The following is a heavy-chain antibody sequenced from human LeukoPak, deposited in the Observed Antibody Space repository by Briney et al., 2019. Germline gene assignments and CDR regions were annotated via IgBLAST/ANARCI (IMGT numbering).Heavy chain of an antibody. J-gene: IGHJ6*03. CDR2: IYTSGST. V-gene: IGHV4-4*07. CDR3: AREDIVVVPAAIGVNYYYYYMDV. D-gene: IGHD2-2*02. Sequence: PSETLSLTCTVSGGSISSYYWSWIRQPAGKGLEWIGRIYTSGSTNYNPSLKSRVTMSVDTSKNQFSLKLSSVTAADTAVYYCAREDIVVVPAAIGVNYYYYYMDVWGEGTTVTVSS. CDR1: GGSISSYY.